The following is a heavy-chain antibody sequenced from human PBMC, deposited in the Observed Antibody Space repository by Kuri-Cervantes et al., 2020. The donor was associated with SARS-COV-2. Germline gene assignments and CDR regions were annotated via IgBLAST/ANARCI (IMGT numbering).Heavy chain of an antibody. CDR3: ARGVPYYFDGTVSLRYYLDY. J-gene: IGHJ4*02. CDR2: IIPLFGTT. V-gene: IGHV1-69*06. D-gene: IGHD3-22*01. Sequence: SVKVSCKASVGTFSSYAVTWVRQAPGRGLEWMGRIIPLFGTTIYAEKFRGRVTLTADKSTNTAYMELSSLRSEDTAVYYCARGVPYYFDGTVSLRYYLDYWGQGTLVTVSS. CDR1: VGTFSSYA.